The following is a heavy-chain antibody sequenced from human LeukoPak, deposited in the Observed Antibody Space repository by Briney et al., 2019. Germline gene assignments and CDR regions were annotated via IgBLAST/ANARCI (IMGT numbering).Heavy chain of an antibody. CDR3: ARVSYSGYETDY. CDR2: INSDGSST. V-gene: IGHV3-74*01. D-gene: IGHD5-12*01. Sequence: PGGSLRLSCAASGFTFSSYWMHWVRQASGKGLVWLSRINSDGSSTSYADSVKGRFTISRYNAKNTLYLQMNSLRAEDTAVYYCARVSYSGYETDYWGQGTLVTVSS. CDR1: GFTFSSYW. J-gene: IGHJ4*02.